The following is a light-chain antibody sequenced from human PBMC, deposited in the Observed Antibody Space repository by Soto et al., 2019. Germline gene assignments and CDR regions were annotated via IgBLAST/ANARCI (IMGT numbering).Light chain of an antibody. CDR3: QQYNNLPPDT. J-gene: IGKJ2*01. CDR1: QSVNNN. V-gene: IGKV3-15*01. Sequence: EIILTQSPASLSVSPGERATLSCRASQSVNNNLAWYQQKPGQAPRLLIYGASTRATGIPGRFRGSGSGTEFTLTITSLQSDDFAVYLCQQYNNLPPDTFGQGTKLEI. CDR2: GAS.